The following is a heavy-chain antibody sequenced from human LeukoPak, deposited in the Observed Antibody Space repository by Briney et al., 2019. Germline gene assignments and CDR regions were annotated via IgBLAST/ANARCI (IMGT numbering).Heavy chain of an antibody. Sequence: AGGSLRLSCAASGFSFSSYSMNWVREAPGKGLEWVSSISSSSSYIYYADSVKGRFTISIDNAKNSLYLQMNSLRAEDTAVYYCARDARADYAFDIWGQGTMVTVPS. CDR2: ISSSSSYI. V-gene: IGHV3-21*01. D-gene: IGHD2-21*01. CDR1: GFSFSSYS. J-gene: IGHJ3*02. CDR3: ARDARADYAFDI.